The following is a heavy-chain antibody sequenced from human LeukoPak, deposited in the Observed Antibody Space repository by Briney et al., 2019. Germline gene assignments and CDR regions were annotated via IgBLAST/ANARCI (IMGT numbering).Heavy chain of an antibody. J-gene: IGHJ4*02. Sequence: GGSLRLSCAASGFTFSSYAMHLVRQAPGKGLEWVAVISYDGSNKYYADSVKGRFTISRDNSKNTLYLQMNSLRAEDTAVYYCARETSGSYDYWGQGTLVTVSS. CDR3: ARETSGSYDY. D-gene: IGHD1-26*01. CDR2: ISYDGSNK. V-gene: IGHV3-30-3*01. CDR1: GFTFSSYA.